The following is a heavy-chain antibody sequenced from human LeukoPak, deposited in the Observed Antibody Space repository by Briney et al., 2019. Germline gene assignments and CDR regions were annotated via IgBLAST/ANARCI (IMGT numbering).Heavy chain of an antibody. V-gene: IGHV4-30-2*01. CDR2: IYHSGNT. CDR1: GGSISSGGYS. Sequence: SQTLSLTCAVSGGSISSGGYSWSWIRQPPGKGLEWIGYIYHSGNTYYNPSLKSRVTISVDRSKNQFSLKLSSVTAADTAVYYCASLRYYYDSSGYYYDSRSIVFDYWGQGTLVTVSS. J-gene: IGHJ4*02. D-gene: IGHD3-22*01. CDR3: ASLRYYYDSSGYYYDSRSIVFDY.